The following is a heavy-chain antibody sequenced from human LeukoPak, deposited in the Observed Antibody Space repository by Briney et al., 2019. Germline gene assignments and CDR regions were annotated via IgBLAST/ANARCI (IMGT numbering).Heavy chain of an antibody. CDR1: AFTVSSNY. CDR2: IYSGGST. Sequence: GGFLRLSCAASAFTVSSNYMSWVRQAPGKGLEWVSVIYSGGSTYYADSVKGRFTISRDNSKNTLYLQMNSLRAEDTAVYYCARGESRTKGFDYWGQGTLVTVSS. CDR3: ARGESRTKGFDY. V-gene: IGHV3-53*01. J-gene: IGHJ4*02. D-gene: IGHD3-10*01.